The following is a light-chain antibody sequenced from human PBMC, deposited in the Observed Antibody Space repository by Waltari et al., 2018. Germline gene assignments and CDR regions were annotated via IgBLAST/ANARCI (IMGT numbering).Light chain of an antibody. CDR1: KLGDKY. V-gene: IGLV3-1*01. CDR3: QAWDSSTALYV. CDR2: EDR. Sequence: SYELTQPPSVSVSPGQTASITCSGDKLGDKYACWYQQKPGQFPVVVIYEDRKRPSGSPGRFSGSKSGNTAPLTISGTQAMDEADYYCQAWDSSTALYVFGTGTKVTVL. J-gene: IGLJ1*01.